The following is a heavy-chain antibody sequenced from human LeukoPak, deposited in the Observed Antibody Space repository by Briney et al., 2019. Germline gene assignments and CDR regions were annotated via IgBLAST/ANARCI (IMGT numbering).Heavy chain of an antibody. Sequence: SETLSLTCTVSGGSISSYYWSWIRQPAGKGLEWIGRIYTSGSTNYNPSLKSRVTISVDKFKNQFSLKLSSVTAADTAVYYCARDGSGSLGFDYWGQGTLVTVSS. CDR3: ARDGSGSLGFDY. J-gene: IGHJ4*02. CDR1: GGSISSYY. D-gene: IGHD3-10*01. V-gene: IGHV4-4*07. CDR2: IYTSGST.